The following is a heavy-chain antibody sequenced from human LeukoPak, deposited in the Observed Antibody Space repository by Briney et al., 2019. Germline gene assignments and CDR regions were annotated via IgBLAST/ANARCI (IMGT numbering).Heavy chain of an antibody. V-gene: IGHV4-59*01. CDR2: IHYSGST. Sequence: SETLSLTCTVSGGSTSNNYWSWMRQAPGKGLEWIGYIHYSGSTNYNPSLKSRVTISVDTSKKQLSLKLSSVTAADTAVYFCARVFQGGEWLLGGLDYWGQGSLVTVSS. CDR3: ARVFQGGEWLLGGLDY. CDR1: GGSTSNNY. J-gene: IGHJ4*02. D-gene: IGHD3-3*01.